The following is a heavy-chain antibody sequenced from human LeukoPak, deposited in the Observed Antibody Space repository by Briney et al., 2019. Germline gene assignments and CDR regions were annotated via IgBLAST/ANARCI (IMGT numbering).Heavy chain of an antibody. CDR1: GFTFSSYA. CDR3: AKGLYYDFWSGYLDFDY. Sequence: GGSLRLSCAASGFTFSSYAMSWVRQAPGKGLEWVSSISGSGGSTYFADSVKGRFTISRDNSKNTLYLQMNSLRAEDTAVYYCAKGLYYDFWSGYLDFDYWGQGTLVTVSS. V-gene: IGHV3-23*01. J-gene: IGHJ4*02. D-gene: IGHD3-3*01. CDR2: ISGSGGST.